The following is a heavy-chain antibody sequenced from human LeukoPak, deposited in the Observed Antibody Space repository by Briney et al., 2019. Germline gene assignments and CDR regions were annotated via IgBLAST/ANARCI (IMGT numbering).Heavy chain of an antibody. Sequence: PGGSLRLSCAASGLTFSDYYMSWIRQAPGKGLEWVSYISSSGSTIYYADSVKGRFTISRDNAKNSLYLQMNSLRAEDTAVYYCASTGGNSKYYYYYGMDVWGQGTTVTVSS. D-gene: IGHD4-23*01. CDR3: ASTGGNSKYYYYYGMDV. CDR1: GLTFSDYY. V-gene: IGHV3-11*01. J-gene: IGHJ6*02. CDR2: ISSSGSTI.